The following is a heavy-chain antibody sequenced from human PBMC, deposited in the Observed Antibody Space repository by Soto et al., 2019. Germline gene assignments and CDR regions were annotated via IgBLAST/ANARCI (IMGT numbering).Heavy chain of an antibody. V-gene: IGHV3-48*01. Sequence: GGSLRLSCAASGFTFSSYSMNWVRQAPGKGLEWVSYISSSSSTIYYADSVKGRFTISRDNAKNSLYLQMNSLRAEDTAVYYCARENIMTTVTNEFHYYYMDVWGKGTTVTVSS. J-gene: IGHJ6*03. CDR3: ARENIMTTVTNEFHYYYMDV. D-gene: IGHD4-17*01. CDR2: ISSSSSTI. CDR1: GFTFSSYS.